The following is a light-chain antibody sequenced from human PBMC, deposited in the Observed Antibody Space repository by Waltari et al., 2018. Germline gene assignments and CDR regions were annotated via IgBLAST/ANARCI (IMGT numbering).Light chain of an antibody. CDR3: QQYYSTPRT. CDR2: WAS. V-gene: IGKV4-1*01. J-gene: IGKJ1*01. Sequence: DIVMTQSPDSLAVSLGERAPIHCTSTHYVLHSPTNNTDLAGYHQKPGQPPKLLIYWASARESGVPDRFSGSGSGTDFTLTISSLQAEDVAVYYCQQYYSTPRTFGQGTKVEIK. CDR1: HYVLHSPTNNTD.